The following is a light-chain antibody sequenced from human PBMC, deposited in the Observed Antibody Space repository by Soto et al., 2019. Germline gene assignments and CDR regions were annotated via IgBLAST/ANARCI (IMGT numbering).Light chain of an antibody. J-gene: IGLJ2*01. CDR3: TSWDDNLNAVV. V-gene: IGLV2-8*01. CDR2: DVN. CDR1: SSDIGGYNY. Sequence: QSVLTQPPSASGSPGQSVTISCTGTSSDIGGYNYVSWYQQHPGKAPKLMIYDVNKRPSGVPDRFSGSKSGTSGSLAISGLQSEDAADYYCTSWDDNLNAVVFGGGTKLTVL.